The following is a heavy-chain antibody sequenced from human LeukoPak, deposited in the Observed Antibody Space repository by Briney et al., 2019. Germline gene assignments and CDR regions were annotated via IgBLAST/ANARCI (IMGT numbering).Heavy chain of an antibody. CDR3: AKLGSYDILTGYVDY. J-gene: IGHJ4*02. CDR1: GFIFSNYA. CDR2: ISGSGGST. Sequence: GGSLRLSCAASGFIFSNYAMTWVRQAPGKGLEWVSAISGSGGSTYYADSVKGRFTISRDNSKNTLYLQMNSLRAEDTAVYYCAKLGSYDILTGYVDYWGQGTLVTVSS. D-gene: IGHD3-9*01. V-gene: IGHV3-23*01.